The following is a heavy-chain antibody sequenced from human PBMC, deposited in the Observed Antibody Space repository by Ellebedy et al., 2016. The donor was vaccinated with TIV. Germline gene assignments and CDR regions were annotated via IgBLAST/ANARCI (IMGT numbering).Heavy chain of an antibody. J-gene: IGHJ3*02. CDR3: ASARGYCGGDCYHNDAFDI. V-gene: IGHV1-2*02. Sequence: ASVKVSXXASGYTFTGYYMHWVRQAPGQGLEWMGWINPNSGGTNYAQKFQGRVTMTRNTSISTAYMELSSLRSEDTAVYYCASARGYCGGDCYHNDAFDIWGQGTMVTVSS. CDR1: GYTFTGYY. D-gene: IGHD2-21*02. CDR2: INPNSGGT.